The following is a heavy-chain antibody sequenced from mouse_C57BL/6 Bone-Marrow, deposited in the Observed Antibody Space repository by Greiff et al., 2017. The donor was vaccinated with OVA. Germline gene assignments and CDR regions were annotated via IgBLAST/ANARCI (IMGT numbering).Heavy chain of an antibody. J-gene: IGHJ4*01. V-gene: IGHV5-17*01. CDR1: GFTFSDYG. D-gene: IGHD2-2*01. CDR2: ISSGSSTI. CDR3: ARRTGFYYYAMDY. Sequence: DVKLVESGGGLVKPGGSLKLSCAASGFTFSDYGMHWVRQAPEKGLEWVAYISSGSSTIYYADTVKGRFTISRDNAKNTLFLQMTSLRSEDTAMYYCARRTGFYYYAMDYWGQGTSGTVSS.